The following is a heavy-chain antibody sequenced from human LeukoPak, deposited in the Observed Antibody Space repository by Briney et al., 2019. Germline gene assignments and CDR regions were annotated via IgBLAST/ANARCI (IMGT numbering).Heavy chain of an antibody. J-gene: IGHJ4*02. CDR1: GFTFSSYS. V-gene: IGHV3-21*01. D-gene: IGHD2-21*02. Sequence: GGSLRLSCAASGFTFSSYSMNWVRQAPGKGLEWVPSISSSSSYIYYADSVKGRFTISRDNAKNTLYLQMKSLRAEDTAIYYCVRDSAYCGGDCYSFDYWGQGTLVTVSS. CDR3: VRDSAYCGGDCYSFDY. CDR2: ISSSSSYI.